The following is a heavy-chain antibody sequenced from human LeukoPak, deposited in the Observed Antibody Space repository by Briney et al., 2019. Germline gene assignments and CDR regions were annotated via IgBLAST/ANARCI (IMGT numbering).Heavy chain of an antibody. CDR3: ARVVVIIPGAINYGMDV. CDR1: GGSISSGGYS. D-gene: IGHD2-2*01. V-gene: IGHV4-30-2*01. J-gene: IGHJ6*02. CDR2: IYHSGST. Sequence: SETLSLTCAVSGGSISSGGYSWSWIRQPPGKGLEWIGYIYHSGSTNYNPSLKSRVAISVDTSKNQFSLKLSSVTAADTAIYYCARVVVIIPGAINYGMDVWGQGTTVTVSS.